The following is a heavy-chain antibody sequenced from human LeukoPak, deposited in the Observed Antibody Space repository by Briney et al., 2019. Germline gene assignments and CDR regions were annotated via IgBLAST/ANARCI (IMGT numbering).Heavy chain of an antibody. CDR2: IWYDGSNK. CDR3: ARDPMIRGIGWFDP. D-gene: IGHD3-10*01. CDR1: GFTFSHYW. J-gene: IGHJ5*02. V-gene: IGHV3-33*08. Sequence: GGSLRLSCAVSGFTFSHYWMSWVRQAPGKGLEWVAVIWYDGSNKYYADFVKGRFIISRDNSKNTLYLQMNSLRAEDTAVYYCARDPMIRGIGWFDPWGQGTLVTVSS.